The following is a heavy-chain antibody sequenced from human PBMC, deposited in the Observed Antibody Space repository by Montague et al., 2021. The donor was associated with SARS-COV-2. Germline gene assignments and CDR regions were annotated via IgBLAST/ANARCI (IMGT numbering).Heavy chain of an antibody. V-gene: IGHV4-59*01. CDR3: AKTSRGSRYFYGAGV. Sequence: SETLSLTCTVSGDSISDYYWSWIRQPPGMGLEWIGYIFRSGATNYNPPLKSRVIISLDTSKSQFSLRLSSVTAADTAIYYCAKTSRGSRYFYGAGVWGQGTTVTDS. D-gene: IGHD3-22*01. CDR1: GDSISDYY. J-gene: IGHJ6*02. CDR2: IFRSGAT.